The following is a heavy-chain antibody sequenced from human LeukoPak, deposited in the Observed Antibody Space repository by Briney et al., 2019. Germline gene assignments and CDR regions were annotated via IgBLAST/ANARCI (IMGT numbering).Heavy chain of an antibody. D-gene: IGHD3-3*01. V-gene: IGHV1-8*01. CDR3: ARNEMYYDFWSGYHYYYYYGMDV. CDR1: GYTFTSYD. CDR2: MNPNSGNT. J-gene: IGHJ6*02. Sequence: GASVKVSCKASGYTFTSYDINWVRQATGQGLEWMGWMNPNSGNTGYAQKFQGRVTMTRNTSISTAYMELSSLRSEDTAVYYCARNEMYYDFWSGYHYYYYYGMDVWGQGTTVTVSS.